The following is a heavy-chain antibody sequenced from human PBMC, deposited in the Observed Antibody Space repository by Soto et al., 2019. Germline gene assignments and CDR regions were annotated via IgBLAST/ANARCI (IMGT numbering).Heavy chain of an antibody. D-gene: IGHD4-17*01. J-gene: IGHJ6*02. CDR1: GGTFSSYT. CDR2: IIPILGIA. Sequence: QVQLVQSGAEVKKPGSSVKVSCKASGGTFSSYTISWVRQAPGQGLEWMGRIIPILGIANYAQKFQGRVTITPDKSTSTAYMELSSLRSEDTAVYYCARTPDYGGNSHYYYGMDVWGQGTTVTVSS. V-gene: IGHV1-69*02. CDR3: ARTPDYGGNSHYYYGMDV.